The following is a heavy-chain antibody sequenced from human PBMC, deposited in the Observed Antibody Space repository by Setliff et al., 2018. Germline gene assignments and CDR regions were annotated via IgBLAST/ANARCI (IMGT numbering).Heavy chain of an antibody. Sequence: GGSLRLSCAASGFTFNDYYMSWIRQAPGKGLDWVSYISTSGSTIYYADSVKGRFTISRDNAKNSLYLQMNSLRAEDTAVYYCAREMCVGGDCGSDAFDIWGQGTMVTVSS. V-gene: IGHV3-11*04. CDR1: GFTFNDYY. CDR3: AREMCVGGDCGSDAFDI. J-gene: IGHJ3*02. D-gene: IGHD2-21*02. CDR2: ISTSGSTI.